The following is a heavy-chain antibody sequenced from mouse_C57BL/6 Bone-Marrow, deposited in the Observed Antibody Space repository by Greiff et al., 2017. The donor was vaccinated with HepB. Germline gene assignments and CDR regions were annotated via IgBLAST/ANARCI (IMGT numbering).Heavy chain of an antibody. Sequence: VKLQESGAELARPGASVKLSCKASGYTFTSYGISWVKQRTGQGLEWIGEIYPRSGNTYYNEKFKGKATLTADKSSSTAYMELRSLTSEDSAVYFCARRGTLDVWGTGTTVTVSS. CDR2: IYPRSGNT. J-gene: IGHJ1*03. CDR3: ARRGTLDV. CDR1: GYTFTSYG. D-gene: IGHD2-14*01. V-gene: IGHV1-81*01.